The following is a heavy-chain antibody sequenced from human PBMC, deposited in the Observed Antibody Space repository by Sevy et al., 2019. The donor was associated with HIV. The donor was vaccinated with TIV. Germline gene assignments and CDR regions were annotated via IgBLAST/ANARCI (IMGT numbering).Heavy chain of an antibody. Sequence: SETLSLTCTVSGGSVSSGSYYWSWIRQPPGKGLEWIGYIYYSGSTNYNPSLKSRVTISVDTSKNQFSLKLSSVTAADTAVYYCARDMRQGILPTYGMDVWGQVTTVTVSS. J-gene: IGHJ6*02. CDR1: GGSVSSGSYY. V-gene: IGHV4-61*01. CDR3: ARDMRQGILPTYGMDV. D-gene: IGHD1-26*01. CDR2: IYYSGST.